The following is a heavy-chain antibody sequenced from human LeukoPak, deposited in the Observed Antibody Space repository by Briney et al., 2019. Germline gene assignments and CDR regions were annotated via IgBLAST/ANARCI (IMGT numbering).Heavy chain of an antibody. CDR3: ARVDYDFWSGSTSRYMDV. V-gene: IGHV1-8*03. CDR2: MSPNGTYT. CDR1: GYTFTNYD. J-gene: IGHJ6*03. Sequence: ASVKVSCKASGYTFTNYDINWVRQATGQGLEWMGWMSPNGTYTGYAQRFKGRVTFITDTSISTAYMELSSLRSEDTAVYYCARVDYDFWSGSTSRYMDVWGKGTTVTVSS. D-gene: IGHD3-3*01.